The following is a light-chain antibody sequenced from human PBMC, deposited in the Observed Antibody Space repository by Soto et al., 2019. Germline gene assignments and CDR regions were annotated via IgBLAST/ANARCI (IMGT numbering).Light chain of an antibody. V-gene: IGKV3-20*01. CDR3: QQYGRSPT. Sequence: EIVMTQSPGTLSVSPGERATLSCRASQSVSNNLAWYQQKPGQALRLLIYDASRRATGIPDRFSGSGSGTDFTLTISRLEPEDFVVYYCQQYGRSPTFGQGTKVDIK. J-gene: IGKJ1*01. CDR1: QSVSNN. CDR2: DAS.